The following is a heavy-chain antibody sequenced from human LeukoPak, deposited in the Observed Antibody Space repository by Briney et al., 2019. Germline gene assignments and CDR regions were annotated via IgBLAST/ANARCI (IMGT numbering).Heavy chain of an antibody. V-gene: IGHV1-18*01. CDR2: ISAYNGNT. CDR3: AREDWDDSSAYDSNTRGYGMDV. CDR1: GYRFTSYG. Sequence: ASVKVSCKASGYRFTSYGLSWVRQAPGQGLEWMGWISAYNGNTNYAQKLQGRVTMTTDTSTSTAYMEVRSLRSDDTAVYYCAREDWDDSSAYDSNTRGYGMDVWGQGTTVTVSS. J-gene: IGHJ6*02. D-gene: IGHD3-22*01.